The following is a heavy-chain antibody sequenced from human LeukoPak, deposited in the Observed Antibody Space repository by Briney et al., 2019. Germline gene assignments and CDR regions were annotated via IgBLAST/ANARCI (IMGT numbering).Heavy chain of an antibody. Sequence: ASVKVSCKASGYTFTGYYMHWVRQAPGQGLEWMGRINPNSGGTNYAQKFQGRVTMTRDKSISTAYMELSRLRSDDTAVYYCARERSGGTDAFDIWGQGTMVTVSS. CDR3: ARERSGGTDAFDI. CDR1: GYTFTGYY. J-gene: IGHJ3*02. V-gene: IGHV1-2*06. D-gene: IGHD3-3*01. CDR2: INPNSGGT.